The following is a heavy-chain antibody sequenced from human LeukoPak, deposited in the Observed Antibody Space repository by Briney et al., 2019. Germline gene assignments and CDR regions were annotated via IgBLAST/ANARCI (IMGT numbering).Heavy chain of an antibody. CDR1: GFTFSSYA. V-gene: IGHV3-23*01. Sequence: GGSLRLSCAASGFTFSSYAMTWVRQAPGKGLEWVSAITLSGSTTYYADSVKGRFTISKDTSKNTVYLQMNSLRAEDTAVYFCAKTGSGFYSDWGQGTPVTVSS. D-gene: IGHD3-22*01. CDR3: AKTGSGFYSD. J-gene: IGHJ4*02. CDR2: ITLSGSTT.